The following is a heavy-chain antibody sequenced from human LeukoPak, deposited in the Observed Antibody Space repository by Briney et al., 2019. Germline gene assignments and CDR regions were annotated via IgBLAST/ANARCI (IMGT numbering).Heavy chain of an antibody. V-gene: IGHV1-2*02. J-gene: IGHJ6*02. Sequence: ASVKVSCKASGYTFTGYYMHWVRQAPGQGLEWMGWINPNSGGTNYAQKFQGRVTMTRDTSISTAYMELSRLRSDDTAVYYCASPVAYYGSGSPKRHYYYGMDVWGQGTTVTVSS. D-gene: IGHD3-10*01. CDR2: INPNSGGT. CDR3: ASPVAYYGSGSPKRHYYYGMDV. CDR1: GYTFTGYY.